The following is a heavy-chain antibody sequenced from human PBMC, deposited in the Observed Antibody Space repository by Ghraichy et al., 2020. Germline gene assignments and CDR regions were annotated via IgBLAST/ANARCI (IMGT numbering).Heavy chain of an antibody. CDR2: ISGSGAST. V-gene: IGHV3-23*01. D-gene: IGHD3-9*01. CDR1: GFTFSSYA. CDR3: AKAHLMYNDVLIGYFPFDY. J-gene: IGHJ4*02. Sequence: GGSLRLSCAASGFTFSSYAMSWVRQAPGKGLEWVSGISGSGASTYYADSVKGRLTISRDNSKNTLYLQMNSLRAEDTAIYYCAKAHLMYNDVLIGYFPFDYWGQGTLVIVSS.